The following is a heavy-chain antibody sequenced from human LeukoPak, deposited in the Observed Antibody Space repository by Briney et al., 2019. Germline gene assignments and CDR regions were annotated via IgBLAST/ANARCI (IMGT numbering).Heavy chain of an antibody. V-gene: IGHV3-53*01. J-gene: IGHJ4*02. CDR2: MYGGGTT. CDR1: GFIVSSNY. CDR3: ARGKSSGYYHGDDPYVDY. Sequence: GGSLRLSCAASGFIVSSNYMSWVRQAPGKGLEWVSVMYGGGTTYYADSVKGRFTISRDHSKNTLYLQMNSLRAEDTAVYYCARGKSSGYYHGDDPYVDYWGQGTLVTVSS. D-gene: IGHD3-22*01.